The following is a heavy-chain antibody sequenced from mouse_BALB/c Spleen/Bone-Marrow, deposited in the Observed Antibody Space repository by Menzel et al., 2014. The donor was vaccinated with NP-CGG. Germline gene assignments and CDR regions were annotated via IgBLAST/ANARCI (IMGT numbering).Heavy chain of an antibody. CDR2: IDPANGNT. Sequence: VQLQQSGAELVKPAASVKLSCTASGFNIKDTYMHWVKQRPEQGLEWIGRIDPANGNTKYDPKFQGKATITADTSSNLAFLQLSILTSEATAFYYCASYYYGSSLFAYWGQGTLVTVSA. J-gene: IGHJ3*01. D-gene: IGHD1-1*01. CDR1: GFNIKDTY. V-gene: IGHV14-3*02. CDR3: ASYYYGSSLFAY.